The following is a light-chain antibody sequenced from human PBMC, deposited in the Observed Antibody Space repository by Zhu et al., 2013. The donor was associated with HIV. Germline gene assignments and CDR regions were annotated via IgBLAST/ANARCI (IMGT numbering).Light chain of an antibody. J-gene: IGKJ2*03. CDR3: QQYRGSFFS. Sequence: VVLTQSPGTLSLSPGERATLSCRASQSVSDYLAWYQQKPGQSPKLLIYGASSRATGTPDRFSGSGSGTDFTLTINRLEPEDFAVYYCQQYRGSFFSFDQGTNLEIK. CDR2: GAS. CDR1: QSVSDY. V-gene: IGKV3-20*01.